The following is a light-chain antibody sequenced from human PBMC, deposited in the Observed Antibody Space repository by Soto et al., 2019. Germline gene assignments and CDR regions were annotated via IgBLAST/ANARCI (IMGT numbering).Light chain of an antibody. Sequence: QSVLTQPPSASGTPGQRVTISCSGSNSNIGSNPVHWYQQFPGTAPKVLIYSNYQRPSGVPDRFSGSKSGTSASLAISGLQSGDEADYYCAAWDDRLSDLLFGGGTKVTVL. CDR3: AAWDDRLSDLL. CDR2: SNY. J-gene: IGLJ2*01. CDR1: NSNIGSNP. V-gene: IGLV1-44*01.